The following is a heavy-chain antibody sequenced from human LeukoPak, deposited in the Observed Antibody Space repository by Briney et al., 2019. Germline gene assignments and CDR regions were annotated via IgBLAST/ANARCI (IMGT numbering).Heavy chain of an antibody. V-gene: IGHV3-21*04. Sequence: GGPLRLSCAASRFTFSSYSINWVRQAPGKGLEWVSSISSGSSHIFYEDSVKGRFTISRDNAKNSLFLQMNSLRVEDTAIYYCVRGGAGATASDVFDIWGQGTMVTVSS. CDR2: ISSGSSHI. CDR3: VRGGAGATASDVFDI. D-gene: IGHD5-12*01. CDR1: RFTFSSYS. J-gene: IGHJ3*02.